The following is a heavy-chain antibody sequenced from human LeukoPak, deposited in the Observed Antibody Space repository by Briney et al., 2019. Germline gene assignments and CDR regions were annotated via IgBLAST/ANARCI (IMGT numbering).Heavy chain of an antibody. CDR2: INHSGST. CDR3: ARDLYYYDSSGGQGY. CDR1: GGSFSGYY. Sequence: PSETLSLTCAVYGGSFSGYYWSGIRQPPGKGLEGIGEINHSGSTNYNPSLKSRVTISVDTSKNQFSLKLSSVTAADTAVYYCARDLYYYDSSGGQGYWGQGTLVTVSS. J-gene: IGHJ4*02. D-gene: IGHD3-22*01. V-gene: IGHV4-34*01.